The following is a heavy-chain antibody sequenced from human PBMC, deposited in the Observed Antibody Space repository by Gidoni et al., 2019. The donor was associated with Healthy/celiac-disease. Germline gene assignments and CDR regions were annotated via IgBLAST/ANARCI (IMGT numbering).Heavy chain of an antibody. CDR1: GFTFSSYW. CDR2: IKQDGSEK. D-gene: IGHD6-19*01. CDR3: ARGPANSSGWYGIDY. J-gene: IGHJ4*02. V-gene: IGHV3-7*05. Sequence: EVQVVESGGGLVQPGGSLRLSCAASGFTFSSYWMSWVRQAPGKGLEWVANIKQDGSEKYYVDSVKGRFTISRDNAKNSLYLQMNSLRAEDTAVYYCARGPANSSGWYGIDYWGQGTLVTVSS.